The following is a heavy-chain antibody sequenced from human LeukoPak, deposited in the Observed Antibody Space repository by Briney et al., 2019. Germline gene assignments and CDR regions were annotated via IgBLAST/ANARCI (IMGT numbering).Heavy chain of an antibody. J-gene: IGHJ4*02. D-gene: IGHD6-19*01. CDR1: GFTFSSYA. V-gene: IGHV3-23*01. CDR3: AKRHSGGWYYFDY. Sequence: GGSLRLSCAASGFTFSSYAMSWVRQAPGKGLEWVSAITGSGGTTYYADSVKGRFTISRDDSKNTLYLQMNTLRAEDTAVYYCAKRHSGGWYYFDYWGQGTLVTVSS. CDR2: ITGSGGTT.